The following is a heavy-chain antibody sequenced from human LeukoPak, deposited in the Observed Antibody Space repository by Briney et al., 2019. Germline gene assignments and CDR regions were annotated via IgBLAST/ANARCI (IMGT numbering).Heavy chain of an antibody. J-gene: IGHJ3*02. CDR2: IYTSGST. V-gene: IGHV4-4*07. D-gene: IGHD3-22*01. CDR1: GYSISSGYY. CDR3: ARGPNRITMMIGDAFDI. Sequence: SETLSLTCTVSGYSISSGYYCGWIRQPAGKGLEWIGRIYTSGSTIYNPSLKSRLTMSVDTSQNQFSLKLSSVTAADTAVYYCARGPNRITMMIGDAFDIWGQGTMVTISS.